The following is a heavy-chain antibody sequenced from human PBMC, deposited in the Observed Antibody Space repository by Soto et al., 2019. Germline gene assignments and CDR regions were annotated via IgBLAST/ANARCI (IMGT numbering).Heavy chain of an antibody. CDR3: AREGGDYDYSLPLRAFDI. V-gene: IGHV1-69*04. D-gene: IGHD5-12*01. CDR2: IIPILGIA. CDR1: GGTFSSYT. J-gene: IGHJ3*02. Sequence: SVKVSCKASGGTFSSYTISWVRQAPGQGLEWMGRIIPILGIANYAQKFQGRVTITADKSTSTAYMELSSLRSEDTAVYYCAREGGDYDYSLPLRAFDIWGQGTMVTV.